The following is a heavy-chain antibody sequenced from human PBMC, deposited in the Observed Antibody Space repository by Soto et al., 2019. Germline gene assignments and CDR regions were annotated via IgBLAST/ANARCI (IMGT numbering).Heavy chain of an antibody. D-gene: IGHD3-3*01. J-gene: IGHJ6*02. CDR2: IYYSGST. CDR3: ARAPPVDYDFWSGYAMDV. CDR1: GGSVSSGSYY. Sequence: SETLSLTCTVSGGSVSSGSYYWSWIRQPPGKGLEWIGYIYYSGSTNYNPSLKSRVTISVDTSKNQFSLKLSSVTAADTAVYYCARAPPVDYDFWSGYAMDVWGQGTTVTVSS. V-gene: IGHV4-61*01.